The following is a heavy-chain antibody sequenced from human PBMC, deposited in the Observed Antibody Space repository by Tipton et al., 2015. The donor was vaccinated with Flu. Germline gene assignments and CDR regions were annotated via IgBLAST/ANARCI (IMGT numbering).Heavy chain of an antibody. V-gene: IGHV4-61*01. D-gene: IGHD6-25*01. CDR3: ATERIRPSGTGDYYHYMDV. CDR2: IYYRGSS. CDR1: GDSVTSGSCN. Sequence: TLSLTCTVSGDSVTSGSCNWSWIRQSPGKGLEWIGNIYYRGSSDYHPSLKGRVAISLDTSRNQFSLKLSSVTAADTAVYYCATERIRPSGTGDYYHYMDVWGKGTTVSVSS. J-gene: IGHJ6*03.